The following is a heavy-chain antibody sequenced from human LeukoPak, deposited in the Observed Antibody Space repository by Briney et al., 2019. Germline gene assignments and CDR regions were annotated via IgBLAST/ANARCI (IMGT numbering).Heavy chain of an antibody. D-gene: IGHD3-10*01. J-gene: IGHJ6*04. V-gene: IGHV4-59*12. CDR2: IYYSGST. CDR1: GGSISSYY. CDR3: ARIELVRGSYGMDV. Sequence: SETLSLTCTVSGGSISSYYWSWIRQPPGKGLEWIGYIYYSGSTNYNPSLKSRVTISVDTSKNQFSLKLSSVTAADTAVYYCARIELVRGSYGMDVWGKGTTVTVSS.